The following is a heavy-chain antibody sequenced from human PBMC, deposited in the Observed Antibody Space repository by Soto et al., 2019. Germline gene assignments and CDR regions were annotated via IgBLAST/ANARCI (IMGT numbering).Heavy chain of an antibody. CDR2: IVVGSGNT. J-gene: IGHJ4*02. CDR1: GFTFTSSA. V-gene: IGHV1-58*01. CDR3: AEARSGSYDDGLADY. Sequence: SVKVSCKASGFTFTSSAVQWVRQARGQRLEWIGWIVVGSGNTNYAQKFQERVTITRDMSTSTAYMELSSLRSEDTAVYYCAEARSGSYDDGLADYWGQGTLVTVSS. D-gene: IGHD1-26*01.